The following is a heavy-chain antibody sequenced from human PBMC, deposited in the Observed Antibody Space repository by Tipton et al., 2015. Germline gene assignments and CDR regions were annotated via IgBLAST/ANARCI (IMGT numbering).Heavy chain of an antibody. CDR3: ARSGGYGWDH. D-gene: IGHD1-1*01. CDR2: IKEDGSDK. V-gene: IGHV3-7*01. J-gene: IGHJ4*02. CDR1: GFTFSSYS. Sequence: GSLRLSCAASGFTFSSYSMSWVRQAPGKGLEWVANIKEDGSDKYYVDSVMGRFTISRDNAKNSLYLQMSSLGAEGTAVYYCARSGGYGWDHWGQGTLVSVSS.